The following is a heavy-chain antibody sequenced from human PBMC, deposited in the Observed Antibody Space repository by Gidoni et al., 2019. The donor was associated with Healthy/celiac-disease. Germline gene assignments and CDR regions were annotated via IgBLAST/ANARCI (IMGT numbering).Heavy chain of an antibody. CDR2: ISGSGGST. D-gene: IGHD6-19*01. CDR3: AKSLGLRGIAVAGTPYDY. J-gene: IGHJ4*02. CDR1: GITFSSYA. V-gene: IGHV3-23*01. Sequence: EVQLLEAGGGLVQTGGSLSLSGAASGITFSSYAWSCVLQAPGEGLEWVSAISGSGGSTYYADSVKGRFTISRDNSKNTLYLQMNCLRAEDTAVYYCAKSLGLRGIAVAGTPYDYWGQGTLVTVSS.